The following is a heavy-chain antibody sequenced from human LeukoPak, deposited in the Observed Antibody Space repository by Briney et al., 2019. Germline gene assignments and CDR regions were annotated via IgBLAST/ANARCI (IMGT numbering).Heavy chain of an antibody. CDR1: GGSVTSTNW. D-gene: IGHD3-3*01. V-gene: IGHV4-4*02. Sequence: PSETLSLTCGVSGGSVTSTNWWTWVRPPQGKGLEWIGEVHLDGRTNYNPSLKSRLTMSVDLSENHISLKLTSVTAADTAVYYCAREGGFFRPLDYSGQGTLVTVSS. CDR2: VHLDGRT. CDR3: AREGGFFRPLDY. J-gene: IGHJ4*02.